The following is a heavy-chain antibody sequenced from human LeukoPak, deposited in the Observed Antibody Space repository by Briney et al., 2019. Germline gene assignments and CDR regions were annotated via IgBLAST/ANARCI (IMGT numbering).Heavy chain of an antibody. D-gene: IGHD3-22*01. CDR2: IYYSGST. Sequence: SETLSLTCTVSGGSISSYYWSWIRQPPGKGLEWIGYIYYSGSTNYNPSLKSRATISVDTSKNQFSLKLSSVTAADTAVYYCARVGIVLVTGSNWVDPWGQGTLVTVSS. CDR3: ARVGIVLVTGSNWVDP. CDR1: GGSISSYY. V-gene: IGHV4-59*01. J-gene: IGHJ5*02.